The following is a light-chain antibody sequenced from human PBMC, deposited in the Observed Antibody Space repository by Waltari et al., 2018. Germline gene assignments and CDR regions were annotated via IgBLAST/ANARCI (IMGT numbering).Light chain of an antibody. J-gene: IGLJ3*02. CDR3: QVWDSSSDHRV. Sequence: SYILTQPPSVSVAPGQPARLPCGGNNIGSKTVQWDQQKPGQAPFLVVSDDSDRPSGIRERFSDSNSGNTATLTISRVEAGDEADYYCQVWDSSSDHRVFGGGTTLTVL. CDR1: NIGSKT. CDR2: DDS. V-gene: IGLV3-21*02.